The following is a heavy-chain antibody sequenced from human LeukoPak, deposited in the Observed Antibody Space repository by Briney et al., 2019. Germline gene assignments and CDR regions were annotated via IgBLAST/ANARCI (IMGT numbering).Heavy chain of an antibody. Sequence: PSETLSLTCAVSGYSISSGYYWGWIRQPPGKGLEWIGYIYYSGSTNYNPSLKSRVTISVDTSKNQFSLKLSSVTAADTAVYYCARGDGYNSDYWGQGTLVTVSS. D-gene: IGHD5-24*01. CDR2: IYYSGST. CDR3: ARGDGYNSDY. CDR1: GYSISSGYY. J-gene: IGHJ4*02. V-gene: IGHV4-61*01.